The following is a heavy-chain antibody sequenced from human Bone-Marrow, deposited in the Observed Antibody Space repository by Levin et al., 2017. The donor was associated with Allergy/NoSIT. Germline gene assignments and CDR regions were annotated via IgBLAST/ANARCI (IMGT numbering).Heavy chain of an antibody. CDR1: GFTFSSYW. J-gene: IGHJ6*03. D-gene: IGHD2-2*01. CDR2: INSDGSST. V-gene: IGHV3-74*01. Sequence: PGGSLRLSCAASGFTFSSYWMHWVRQAPGKGLVWVSRINSDGSSTSYADSVKGRFTISRDNAKNTLYLQMNSLRAEDTAVYYCARDGSTSEVDEWGPAYMDVWGKGTTVTVSS. CDR3: ARDGSTSEVDEWGPAYMDV.